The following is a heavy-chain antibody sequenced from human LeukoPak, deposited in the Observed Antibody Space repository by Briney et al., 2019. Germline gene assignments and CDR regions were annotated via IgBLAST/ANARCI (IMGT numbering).Heavy chain of an antibody. V-gene: IGHV1-69*13. D-gene: IGHD2-8*01. J-gene: IGHJ4*02. Sequence: ASVKVSCKASGGTFSSYAISWVRQAPGQGLEWMGGIIPIFGTANYAQKFQGRVTITADESTSTAYMELSSLRSDDTAVYCCARIPPGGTSPPDYWGQGTLVTVSS. CDR3: ARIPPGGTSPPDY. CDR2: IIPIFGTA. CDR1: GGTFSSYA.